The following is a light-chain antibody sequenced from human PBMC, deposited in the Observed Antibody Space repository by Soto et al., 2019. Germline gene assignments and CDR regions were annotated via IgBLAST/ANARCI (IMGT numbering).Light chain of an antibody. CDR3: GSWDRSLSAYL. V-gene: IGLV1-51*01. CDR1: SSNIGGNS. CDR2: EDN. Sequence: QSVLTQQPSVSAAPGQKVTISCSGSSSNIGGNSVSWYQQLTGTAPKLLLYEDNYRSSGSPDRFSGSKSGTLATLGITGFQTGAEADYYCGSWDRSLSAYLFVTGTQRTVL. J-gene: IGLJ1*01.